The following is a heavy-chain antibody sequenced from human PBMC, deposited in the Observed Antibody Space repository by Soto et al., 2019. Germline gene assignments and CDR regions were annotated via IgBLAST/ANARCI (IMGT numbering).Heavy chain of an antibody. D-gene: IGHD6-13*01. CDR3: ARDRDTNSWYYY. CDR1: GFTVSNTY. V-gene: IGHV3-66*01. J-gene: IGHJ4*02. Sequence: PGGSLRLSCAASGFTVSNTYMSWVRQAPGKGLEWVSLIHSGGSTYYADSVKGRFTISRDNSKNTLYLQMDSLRAEDTAVYYCARDRDTNSWYYYWGQGTLVTVSS. CDR2: IHSGGST.